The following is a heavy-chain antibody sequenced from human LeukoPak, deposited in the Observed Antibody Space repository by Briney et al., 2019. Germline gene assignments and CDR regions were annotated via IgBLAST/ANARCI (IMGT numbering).Heavy chain of an antibody. CDR2: IAPSDGGT. D-gene: IGHD2-15*01. CDR3: TREGGCSGGSCNRFDP. J-gene: IGHJ5*02. Sequence: GASVKVSCKTSGYTFTSYYMHWVRQAPGQGLEWMGAIAPSDGGTNYAQKFQGRVTMTRDTSTSTVYMDLSSLRSEDTAVYYCTREGGCSGGSCNRFDPGGQGALVTVSS. V-gene: IGHV1-46*03. CDR1: GYTFTSYY.